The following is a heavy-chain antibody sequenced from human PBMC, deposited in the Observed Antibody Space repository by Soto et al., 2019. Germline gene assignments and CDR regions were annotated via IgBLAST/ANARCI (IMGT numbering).Heavy chain of an antibody. J-gene: IGHJ4*02. D-gene: IGHD3-10*01. CDR1: GYTFTNFG. CDR3: ARAGTPIDS. V-gene: IGHV1-18*01. Sequence: QVQLVQSGAEVKKPGASVKVSCKASGYTFTNFGISWVRQAPGQGLEWMGWISAYNGNTNYAQNFQGRVTMTTDTSTSKADMEPRGLRSDDTAVYYCARAGTPIDSWGQGTLVTVSS. CDR2: ISAYNGNT.